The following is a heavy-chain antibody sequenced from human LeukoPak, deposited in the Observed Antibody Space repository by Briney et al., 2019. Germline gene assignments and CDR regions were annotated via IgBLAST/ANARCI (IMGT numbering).Heavy chain of an antibody. J-gene: IGHJ4*02. CDR3: ARDPEDYDSSGYYSDY. CDR2: IYHSGST. V-gene: IGHV4-4*02. CDR1: GGSISSSNW. D-gene: IGHD3-22*01. Sequence: SETLSLTCAVSGGSISSSNWWSWVRQPPGKGLEWIGEIYHSGSTNYNPSLKSRVTISVDKSKNQFSLKLSSVTAADTAVYYCARDPEDYDSSGYYSDYWGQGTLVTVSS.